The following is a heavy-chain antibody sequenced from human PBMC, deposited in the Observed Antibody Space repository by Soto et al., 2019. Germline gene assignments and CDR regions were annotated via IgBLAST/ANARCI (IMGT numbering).Heavy chain of an antibody. CDR2: IIPIFGTA. D-gene: IGHD2-8*02. V-gene: IGHV1-69*13. Sequence: VASVKVSCKASGGTFSSYAISWVRQAPGQGLEWMGGIIPIFGTANYAQKFQGRVTITADESTSTAYMDLQMNSLKSEDTAVYYCTLCTVSGSLNYGLDVWGQGTTVTVSS. CDR1: GGTFSSYA. J-gene: IGHJ6*02. CDR3: TLCTVSGSLNYGLDV.